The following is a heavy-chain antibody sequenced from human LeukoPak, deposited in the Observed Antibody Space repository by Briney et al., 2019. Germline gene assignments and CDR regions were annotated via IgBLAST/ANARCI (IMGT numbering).Heavy chain of an antibody. V-gene: IGHV4-59*01. J-gene: IGHJ4*02. CDR2: IYYSGST. D-gene: IGHD1-26*01. CDR1: GGSINYYY. CDR3: ARVGDSGSYLYFDY. Sequence: SETLSLTCTVSGGSINYYYWMWIRQPPGKGLEWIGYIYYSGSTNYNPSLKSRVTISVDTSKNQFSLKLSSVTAADTAVYYCARVGDSGSYLYFDYWGQGTLVTVSS.